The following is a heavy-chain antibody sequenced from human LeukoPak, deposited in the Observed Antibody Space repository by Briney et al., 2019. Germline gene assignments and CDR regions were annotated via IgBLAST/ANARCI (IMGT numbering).Heavy chain of an antibody. V-gene: IGHV1-2*02. Sequence: ASVKVSCKASGYTFTGYYMHWVRQAPGQGLEWMGWINPNSGGTNYAQKFQGRVTMTRGTSISTAYMELSRLRSDDTAVYYCARRSGVAGYFDYWGQGTLVTVSS. CDR1: GYTFTGYY. CDR3: ARRSGVAGYFDY. J-gene: IGHJ4*02. CDR2: INPNSGGT. D-gene: IGHD6-19*01.